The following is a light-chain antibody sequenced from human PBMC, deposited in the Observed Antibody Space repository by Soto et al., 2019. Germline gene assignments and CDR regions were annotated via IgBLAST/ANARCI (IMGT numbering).Light chain of an antibody. Sequence: QSVLTQPASVSGSPGQSITSSCTGTSNDVGNYNYVSWFQQHPGKPPKLMIFEVTNRPSGVSHRFSGSKAGITASLTISGLQPEDEADYYCSSYTTNTTLAFGTGTKVTVL. CDR2: EVT. J-gene: IGLJ1*01. CDR1: SNDVGNYNY. V-gene: IGLV2-14*01. CDR3: SSYTTNTTLA.